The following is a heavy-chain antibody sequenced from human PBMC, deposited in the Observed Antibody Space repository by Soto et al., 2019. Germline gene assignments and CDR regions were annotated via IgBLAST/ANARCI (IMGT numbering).Heavy chain of an antibody. D-gene: IGHD3-22*01. Sequence: SVKVSCKAPRVAFSSHTISWVRQAPGQGLEWMGRIIPILGIANYAQKFQGRVTITADKSTSTAYMELSSLRSEDTAVYYCARDAMIVVVTDYYYYYGMDVWGQGTTVTVSS. CDR1: RVAFSSHT. J-gene: IGHJ6*02. V-gene: IGHV1-69*04. CDR2: IIPILGIA. CDR3: ARDAMIVVVTDYYYYYGMDV.